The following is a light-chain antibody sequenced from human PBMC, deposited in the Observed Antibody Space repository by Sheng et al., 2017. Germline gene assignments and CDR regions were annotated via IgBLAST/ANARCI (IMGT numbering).Light chain of an antibody. J-gene: IGKJ4*01. CDR3: QQYDSSPLT. CDR2: DAS. V-gene: IGKV3-11*01. CDR1: QSVFTY. Sequence: EIVLTQSPATLSLSPGERATLSCRASQSVFTYLAWYQQKPGQAPRLLIYDASNRANGIPARFSGSGSGTDFTLTISRLEPEDFAVYFCQQYDSSPLTFGGGTKVEIK.